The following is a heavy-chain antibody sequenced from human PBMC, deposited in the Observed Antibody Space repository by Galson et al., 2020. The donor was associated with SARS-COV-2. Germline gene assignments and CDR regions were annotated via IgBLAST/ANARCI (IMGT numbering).Heavy chain of an antibody. J-gene: IGHJ4*02. Sequence: GGSLRLSCAASGFTFSAAWMTWVRQAPGKGLEWIGLIKSKVDGGTADYSAPVKDRFTISRDDSKTTLYLQMISLRTEDTAVYYCAADVPNGRDYGPVDYWGLGTRVTVSS. CDR3: AADVPNGRDYGPVDY. V-gene: IGHV3-15*01. CDR2: IKSKVDGGTA. CDR1: GFTFSAAW. D-gene: IGHD4-17*01.